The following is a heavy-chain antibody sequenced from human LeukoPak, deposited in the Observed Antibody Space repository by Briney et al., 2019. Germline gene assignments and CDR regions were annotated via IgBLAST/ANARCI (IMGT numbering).Heavy chain of an antibody. CDR3: AREICGGGRCHQAFDY. J-gene: IGHJ4*02. Sequence: ASVTLSCKASGYTFTDCFIHWVRQAPGRGLEWMGWLNPVTGDTNYTQKFQGRVTVTRVTSMTTAYMALSSLMSDDTAVYYCAREICGGGRCHQAFDYWGQGSLLTVSS. CDR2: LNPVTGDT. D-gene: IGHD2-15*01. CDR1: GYTFTDCF. V-gene: IGHV1-2*02.